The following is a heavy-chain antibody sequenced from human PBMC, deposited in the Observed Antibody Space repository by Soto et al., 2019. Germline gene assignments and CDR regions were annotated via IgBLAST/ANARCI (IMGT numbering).Heavy chain of an antibody. J-gene: IGHJ4*02. Sequence: QVQLQESGPGLVKPSETLSLNCSVSGGSIGTYFWGWIRQPPGKGLEWIGHIYYSGSTSYNPSLRSRVTISLDTSKNQFSLRLSSVSAADTAVYYCARSYADLPDYWGQGTLVTVSS. V-gene: IGHV4-59*08. CDR3: ARSYADLPDY. CDR2: IYYSGST. CDR1: GGSIGTYF. D-gene: IGHD3-16*01.